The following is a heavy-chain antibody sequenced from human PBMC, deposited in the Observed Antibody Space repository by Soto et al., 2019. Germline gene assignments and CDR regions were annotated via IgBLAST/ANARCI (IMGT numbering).Heavy chain of an antibody. CDR1: GGSFSGYY. CDR2: INHSGST. V-gene: IGHV4-34*01. D-gene: IGHD5-12*01. J-gene: IGHJ6*03. Sequence: SETLSLTCAVYGGSFSGYYWSWIRQPPGKGLEWIGEINHSGSTNYNPSLRSRVTISVDTSKNQFSLKLSSVTAADTAVYYCARAYGYSGYDFLSGYYYYMDVWGKGTTVTVSS. CDR3: ARAYGYSGYDFLSGYYYYMDV.